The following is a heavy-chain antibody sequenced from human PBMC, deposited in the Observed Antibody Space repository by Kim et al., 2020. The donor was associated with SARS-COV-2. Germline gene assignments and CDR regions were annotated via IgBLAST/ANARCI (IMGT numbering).Heavy chain of an antibody. J-gene: IGHJ4*02. D-gene: IGHD3-22*01. V-gene: IGHV5-51*01. CDR3: ARGRDSSGYYYT. Sequence: RYSPSFQGQVTISADKSISTAYLQWSSLKASDTAMYYCARGRDSSGYYYTWGQGTLVTVSS.